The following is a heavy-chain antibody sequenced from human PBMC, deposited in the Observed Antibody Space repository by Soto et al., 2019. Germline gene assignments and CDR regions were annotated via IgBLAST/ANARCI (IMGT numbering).Heavy chain of an antibody. CDR2: INAGNGNT. D-gene: IGHD6-19*01. V-gene: IGHV1-3*01. CDR1: GYTFTSYA. Sequence: QVQLVQSGAEVKKPGASVKVSCKASGYTFTSYAMHWVRQAPGQRLEWMGWINAGNGNTKYSQKFQGRVTITRDTSASTDYMELSSLRSEDTAVYYFARDAGYSSGWYPHWGQGTLVTVSS. J-gene: IGHJ4*02. CDR3: ARDAGYSSGWYPH.